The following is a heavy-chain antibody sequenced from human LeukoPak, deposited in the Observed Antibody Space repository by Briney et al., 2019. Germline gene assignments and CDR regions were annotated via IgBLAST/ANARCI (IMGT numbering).Heavy chain of an antibody. Sequence: TSETLSLTCAVYGGSFSGYYWSWIRQPPGKGREWIGEINHSVSTNYNPSLKSRVTISVDTSKNQFSLKLSSVTAADTAVYYCARGPRTVTTGFDYWGQGTLVTVSS. CDR1: GGSFSGYY. J-gene: IGHJ4*02. CDR3: ARGPRTVTTGFDY. D-gene: IGHD4-17*01. CDR2: INHSVST. V-gene: IGHV4-34*01.